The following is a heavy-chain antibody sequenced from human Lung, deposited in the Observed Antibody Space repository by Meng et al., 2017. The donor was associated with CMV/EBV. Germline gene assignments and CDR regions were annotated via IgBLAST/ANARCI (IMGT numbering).Heavy chain of an antibody. Sequence: LQVSGPGLVKPFATRSLPCAVSGGSTSSGDWWSWVRQPPGKGLEWIGEIYHSGSTNYNPSLKSRVTISVDKSKNQFSLKLSSVTAADTAVYYCASFPPPGKQWLVTDYWGQGTLVTVSS. CDR1: GGSTSSGDW. CDR2: IYHSGST. V-gene: IGHV4-4*02. D-gene: IGHD6-19*01. CDR3: ASFPPPGKQWLVTDY. J-gene: IGHJ4*02.